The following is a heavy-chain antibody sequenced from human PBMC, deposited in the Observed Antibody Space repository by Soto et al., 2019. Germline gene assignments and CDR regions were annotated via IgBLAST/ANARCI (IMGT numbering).Heavy chain of an antibody. Sequence: PGGSLRLSCAASGFTFRSCTMNWVRQAPGKGLEWVSTITSNSAYIYYTDALRGRFTISRDNAKNSLHLQMNSLRAEDTAVYYCTGDASSDSRARGWFDPWGRGTRVTVYS. V-gene: IGHV3-21*01. CDR2: ITSNSAYI. CDR1: GFTFRSCT. D-gene: IGHD6-13*01. J-gene: IGHJ5*02. CDR3: TGDASSDSRARGWFDP.